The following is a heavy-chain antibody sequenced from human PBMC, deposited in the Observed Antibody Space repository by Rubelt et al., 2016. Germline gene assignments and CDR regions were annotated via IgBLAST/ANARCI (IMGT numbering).Heavy chain of an antibody. CDR1: GYTFTSYG. CDR2: ISAYNGNT. D-gene: IGHD6-6*01. Sequence: QVQLVQSGAEVKKPGASVKVSCKASGYTFTSYGISWVRQAPGQGLEWMGWISAYNGNTNYAQKLQGRVPQTTDTSTSTAYMELRSLRSDDTAVYYCARDRIRIAARQGWYFDLWGRGTLVTVSS. J-gene: IGHJ2*01. CDR3: ARDRIRIAARQGWYFDL. V-gene: IGHV1-18*01.